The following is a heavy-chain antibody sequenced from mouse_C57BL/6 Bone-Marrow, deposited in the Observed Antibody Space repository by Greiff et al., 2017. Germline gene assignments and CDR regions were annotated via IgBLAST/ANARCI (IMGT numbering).Heavy chain of an antibody. CDR3: AHYGIDY. CDR2: INPNSGST. CDR1: GYTFTSYW. D-gene: IGHD1-2*01. V-gene: IGHV1-64*01. Sequence: QVQLQQPGAELVKPGASVQLSCKASGYTFTSYWMHWVKQRPGPGLEWIGMINPNSGSTNYNEKFKSKATLTVDKSSSTAYMQLSSMTAEDSAVYYCAHYGIDYWGQGTTLTVSS. J-gene: IGHJ2*01.